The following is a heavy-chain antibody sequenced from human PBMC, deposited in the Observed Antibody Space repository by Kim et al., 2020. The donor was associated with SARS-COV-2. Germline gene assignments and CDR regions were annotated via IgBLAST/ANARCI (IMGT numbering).Heavy chain of an antibody. CDR1: GGSISSGGYY. D-gene: IGHD6-13*01. J-gene: IGHJ4*02. CDR3: ATSIAAAGPFDY. Sequence: SETLSLTCTVSGGSISSGGYYWSWIRQHPGKGLEWIGYIYYSGSTYYNPSLKSRVTISVDTSKNQFSLKLSSVTAADTAVYYCATSIAAAGPFDYWDQGTLVTVSS. V-gene: IGHV4-31*03. CDR2: IYYSGST.